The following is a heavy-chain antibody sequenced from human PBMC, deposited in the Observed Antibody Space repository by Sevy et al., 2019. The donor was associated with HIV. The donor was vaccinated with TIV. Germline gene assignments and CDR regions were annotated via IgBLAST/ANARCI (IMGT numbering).Heavy chain of an antibody. CDR2: MNPNSGNT. CDR3: ARACRWLEYYYYSGMDV. V-gene: IGHV1-8*01. J-gene: IGHJ6*02. Sequence: ASVKVSCKASGYTFTSYDINWVRQATGQGLEWMGWMNPNSGNTGYAQTFQGRVTMTRNTSISTAYMELSSLRSEDTAVYYCARACRWLEYYYYSGMDVWGQGTTVTVSS. D-gene: IGHD3-3*01. CDR1: GYTFTSYD.